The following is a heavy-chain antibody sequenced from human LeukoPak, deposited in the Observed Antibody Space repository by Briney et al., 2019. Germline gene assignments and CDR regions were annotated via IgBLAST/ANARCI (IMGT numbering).Heavy chain of an antibody. D-gene: IGHD1-26*01. CDR2: ISGSSNYI. V-gene: IGHV3-21*01. CDR1: GFTFSGYA. CDR3: ARLLGYYFYYGMDV. J-gene: IGHJ6*02. Sequence: GGSRRLSCAVSGFTFSGYAMSWVRQAPGKGLEWVSFISGSSNYIYYADSVKGRFTISRDNAKNSLYLQVNSLRAEDTAVYYCARLLGYYFYYGMDVWGQGTTVTVSS.